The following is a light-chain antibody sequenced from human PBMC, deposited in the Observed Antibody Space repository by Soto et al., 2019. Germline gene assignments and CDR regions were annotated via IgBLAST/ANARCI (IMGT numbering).Light chain of an antibody. CDR1: QAISXX. V-gene: IGKV1D-12*01. CDR2: AAS. CDR3: QQANSFPRT. Sequence: DIQMTQSPSSVSASVGDRVTITCRASQAISXXLAWYQQKPGKAPKLLIYAASNLQTGVPSRFXGSGXGXDXXXXXSXLXPEDFATYYCQQANSFPRTFGQGTKVEIK. J-gene: IGKJ1*01.